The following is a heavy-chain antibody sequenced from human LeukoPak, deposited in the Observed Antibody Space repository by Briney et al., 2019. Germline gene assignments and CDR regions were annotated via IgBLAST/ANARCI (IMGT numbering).Heavy chain of an antibody. D-gene: IGHD1-1*01. V-gene: IGHV3-66*02. CDR3: ARAWIRHYMDV. CDR1: GLTVSSNY. Sequence: GGSLRLSCAASGLTVSSNYMSWVRQAPGKGLEWVSVIYSGGSTYYADSVKGRFTISRDNSKNTLYLQMNSLRAEDTAVYYCARAWIRHYMDVWGKGTTVTVSS. CDR2: IYSGGST. J-gene: IGHJ6*03.